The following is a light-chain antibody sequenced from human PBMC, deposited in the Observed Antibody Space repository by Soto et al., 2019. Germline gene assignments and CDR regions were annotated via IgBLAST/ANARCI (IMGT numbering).Light chain of an antibody. CDR1: SSDIGVYDY. V-gene: IGLV2-23*02. CDR2: EVT. Sequence: QSALTQPASVSGSPGQSITISCTGTSSDIGVYDYVSWYQQHPGKAPKLIIYEVTNRPSGLSNRFSGSKSGNTASLTISGLQAEDEADYYCCSYAGSNTYVVFGGGTKVTVL. J-gene: IGLJ2*01. CDR3: CSYAGSNTYVV.